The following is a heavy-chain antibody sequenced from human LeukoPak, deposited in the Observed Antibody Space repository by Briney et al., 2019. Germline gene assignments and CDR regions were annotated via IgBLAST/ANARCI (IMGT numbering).Heavy chain of an antibody. CDR2: ISGSGGST. J-gene: IGHJ4*02. V-gene: IGHV3-23*01. CDR1: GFTFSSYA. CDR3: ARSYDSVWGSYRLSLPN. Sequence: DPGGSLRLSCAASGFTFSSYAMSSVRQAPGKVLEWVSAISGSGGSTYYADSVKGRSTISRDNSKNTLYLQMNSLRAEDTAVYDCARSYDSVWGSYRLSLPNWGQGALVAVSS. D-gene: IGHD3-16*02.